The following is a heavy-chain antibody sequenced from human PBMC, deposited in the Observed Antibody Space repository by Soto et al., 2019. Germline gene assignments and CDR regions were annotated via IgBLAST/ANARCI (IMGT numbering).Heavy chain of an antibody. J-gene: IGHJ3*02. CDR2: ISSSSSYT. CDR3: ARDLVDGAFDI. V-gene: IGHV3-11*06. Sequence: WGSLRLSCAASGFTFSDYYIIWIRQAPGKGLEWVSYISSSSSYTNYADSVKGRFTISRDNAKNLLYLQMNSLRAEDTAVYYCARDLVDGAFDIWGQGTMVTVSS. CDR1: GFTFSDYY. D-gene: IGHD3-16*01.